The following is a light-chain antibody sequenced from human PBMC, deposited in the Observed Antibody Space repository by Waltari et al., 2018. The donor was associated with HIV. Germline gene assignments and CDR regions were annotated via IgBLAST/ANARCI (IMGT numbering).Light chain of an antibody. CDR1: SGSVSTSYY. J-gene: IGLJ3*02. V-gene: IGLV8-61*01. Sequence: QPVVTQEPSFSVSPGGTVTPTCGLNSGSVSTSYYPSWYQQTPGQTPRTLIYSTNTRSSGVPDRFSGSILGNKAALTITGAQADDESDYYCVLYMGGGIWVFGGGTKVTVL. CDR2: STN. CDR3: VLYMGGGIWV.